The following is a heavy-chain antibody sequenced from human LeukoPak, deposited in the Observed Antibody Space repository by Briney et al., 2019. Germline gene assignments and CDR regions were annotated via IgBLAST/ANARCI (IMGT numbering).Heavy chain of an antibody. CDR3: ASRRFGELYVDYYYYMDV. CDR2: IIPIFGTA. Sequence: ASVKVSCKASGGTFSSYAISWVRQAPGQGLEWMGGIIPIFGTANYAQKFQGRVTITADESTGTAYMELSSLRSEDTAVYYCASRRFGELYVDYYYYMDVWGKGTTVTISS. J-gene: IGHJ6*03. CDR1: GGTFSSYA. D-gene: IGHD3-10*01. V-gene: IGHV1-69*13.